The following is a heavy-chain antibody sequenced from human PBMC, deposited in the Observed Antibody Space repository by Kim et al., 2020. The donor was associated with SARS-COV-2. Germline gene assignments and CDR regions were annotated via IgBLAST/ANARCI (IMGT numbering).Heavy chain of an antibody. J-gene: IGHJ4*02. CDR2: TYYRSKWSN. CDR1: GDSVSSNSAT. V-gene: IGHV6-1*01. CDR3: ARGKSVVRGVTPNFHY. Sequence: TLSLICAISGDSVSSNSATWNWIRQSPSRGLEWLGRTYYRSKWSNDYAAFVKSRITINPDTSKNQFSLQLNSVTPEDTALYYCARGKSVVRGVTPNFHYWGQGTLVTVSS. D-gene: IGHD3-10*01.